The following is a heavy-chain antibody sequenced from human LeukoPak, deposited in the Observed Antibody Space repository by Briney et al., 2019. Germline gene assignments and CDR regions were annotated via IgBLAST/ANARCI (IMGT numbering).Heavy chain of an antibody. CDR3: ARHAGVGSTSPLDY. CDR1: GCTCTYYR. J-gene: IGHJ4*02. V-gene: IGHV5-51*01. CDR2: IYPGDSDT. Sequence: GESLKIACKGSGCTCTYYRIGWVRQMPGKGLEWMGIIYPGDSDTKYSPSFQGQVTISADKSMNTAYLQWSSLKASDTAMYYCARHAGVGSTSPLDYWGQGTLVTVSS. D-gene: IGHD2-2*01.